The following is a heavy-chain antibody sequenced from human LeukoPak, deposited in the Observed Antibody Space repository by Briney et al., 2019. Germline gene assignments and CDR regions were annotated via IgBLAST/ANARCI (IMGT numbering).Heavy chain of an antibody. CDR1: GGSISSYY. V-gene: IGHV4-59*01. J-gene: IGHJ6*02. CDR2: IYYSGST. Sequence: SETLSLTCTVYGGSISSYYWSWIRQPPGKGLEWIGYIYYSGSTNYNPSLKSRVTISVDTSKNQFSLKLSSVTAADTAVYYCARESVLRYFDWLYAGSGYYYYGMDVWGQGTTVTVSS. CDR3: ARESVLRYFDWLYAGSGYYYYGMDV. D-gene: IGHD3-9*01.